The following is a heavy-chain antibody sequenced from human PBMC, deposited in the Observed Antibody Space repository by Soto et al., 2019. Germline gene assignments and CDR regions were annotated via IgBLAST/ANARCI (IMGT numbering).Heavy chain of an antibody. CDR2: IYDNGTT. Sequence: GGSLRLSCAASGLTVSNAYMAWVRQAPGMGLEWVSVIYDNGTTYYADSVKGRFTISRDTSANTLSLQMDSLRAEDTAVYYCVRPLPSGRNYGLDVWGQGTTVTV. V-gene: IGHV3-53*01. J-gene: IGHJ6*02. CDR3: VRPLPSGRNYGLDV. CDR1: GLTVSNAY. D-gene: IGHD3-10*01.